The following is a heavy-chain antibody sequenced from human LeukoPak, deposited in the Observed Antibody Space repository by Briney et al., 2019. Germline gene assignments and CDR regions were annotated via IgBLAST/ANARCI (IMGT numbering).Heavy chain of an antibody. CDR1: GFTFSSYA. CDR3: AKSYKSGSYYLYFDY. D-gene: IGHD3-10*01. V-gene: IGHV3-30*18. CDR2: ISYDGSNK. Sequence: HPGGSLRLSCAASGFTFSSYAMSWVRQAPGKGLEWVAVISYDGSNKYYADSVKGRFTISRDNSKNTLYLQMNSLRAEDTAVYYCAKSYKSGSYYLYFDYWGQGTLVTVSS. J-gene: IGHJ4*02.